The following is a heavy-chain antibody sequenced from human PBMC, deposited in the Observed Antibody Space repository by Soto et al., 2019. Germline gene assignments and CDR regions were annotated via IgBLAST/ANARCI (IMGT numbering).Heavy chain of an antibody. CDR1: GGTFSSYA. CDR3: ASGGVVVVAATTYGMDV. D-gene: IGHD2-15*01. V-gene: IGHV1-69*01. CDR2: IIPIFGTA. Sequence: QVQLVQSGAEVKKPGSSVKVSCKASGGTFSSYAISWVRQAPGQGLEWMGGIIPIFGTANYAQQFQGRVTITADESTSTAYMALSSPRSEDTDAYYCASGGVVVVAATTYGMDVWGQGTTVTVSS. J-gene: IGHJ6*02.